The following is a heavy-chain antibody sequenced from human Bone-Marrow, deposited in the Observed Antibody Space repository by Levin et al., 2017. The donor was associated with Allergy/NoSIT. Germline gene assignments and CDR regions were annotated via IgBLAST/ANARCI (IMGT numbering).Heavy chain of an antibody. J-gene: IGHJ6*02. CDR3: AKARDHALRFVSYHDMDV. CDR2: ISYDGSNT. D-gene: IGHD3-10*01. V-gene: IGHV3-30*18. CDR1: GFTFSNFG. Sequence: GGSLRLSCAASGFTFSNFGAHWVRQAPGKGLEWVAVISYDGSNTYYADSVKGRFTISRDNSKRTVSLQMNSLRVEDTAIYYCAKARDHALRFVSYHDMDVWGQGTTVTVS.